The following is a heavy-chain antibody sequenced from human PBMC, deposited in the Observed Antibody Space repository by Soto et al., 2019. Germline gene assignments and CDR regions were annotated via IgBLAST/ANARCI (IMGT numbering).Heavy chain of an antibody. V-gene: IGHV1-2*04. CDR2: INPKSGGT. D-gene: IGHD2-8*01. J-gene: IGHJ6*02. CDR1: GYSFTDYH. CDR3: ARGDSTDCSNGVCSFFYNHDMGI. Sequence: ASVKVSCKASGYSFTDYHIHWVRQAPGQGLEWLGRINPKSGGTSTAQKFQGWVTMTTDTSISTASMELTRLTSDDTAIYYCARGDSTDCSNGVCSFFYNHDMGIWGQGTTVTVSS.